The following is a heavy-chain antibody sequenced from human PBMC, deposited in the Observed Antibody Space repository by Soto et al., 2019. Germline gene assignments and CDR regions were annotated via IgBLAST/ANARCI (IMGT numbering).Heavy chain of an antibody. Sequence: SETLSLTCAVYGVSFSGYYWTWIRQPPGKGLEWIGEINHSGSTNYNPSLKSRVTISVDASKNQFSLKLSSVTAADTAVYSCARGGNGYYGLDVWGQGTTVTVSS. J-gene: IGHJ6*02. CDR1: GVSFSGYY. CDR3: ARGGNGYYGLDV. V-gene: IGHV4-34*01. CDR2: INHSGST. D-gene: IGHD2-8*01.